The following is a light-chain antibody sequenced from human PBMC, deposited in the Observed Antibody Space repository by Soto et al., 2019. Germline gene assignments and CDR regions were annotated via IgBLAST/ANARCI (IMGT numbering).Light chain of an antibody. CDR3: RQRVNLSLS. J-gene: IGKJ4*01. CDR2: DTS. V-gene: IGKV3-11*01. CDR1: QSISSH. Sequence: ENVLTQSPATLSLPPQERATLSCRASQSISSHLAWYQQKPGQAPRLLMFDTSNRATGIPARFSGSGSGTDFPLTIGSLELEDREVYSCRQRVNLSLSLGGGTRVEIK.